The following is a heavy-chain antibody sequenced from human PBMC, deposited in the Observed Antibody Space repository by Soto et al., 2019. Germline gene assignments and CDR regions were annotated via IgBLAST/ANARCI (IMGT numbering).Heavy chain of an antibody. V-gene: IGHV3-21*01. CDR3: ARDVGDSGQQLAETDY. Sequence: GGSLRLSCAASGFTFSSYSMNWVRQAPGKGLEWVSSISSSSSYIYYADSVKGRFTISGDNAKNSLYLQMNSLRAEDTAVYYCARDVGDSGQQLAETDYRAQRTPVTVSS. CDR2: ISSSSSYI. CDR1: GFTFSSYS. J-gene: IGHJ4*02. D-gene: IGHD6-13*01.